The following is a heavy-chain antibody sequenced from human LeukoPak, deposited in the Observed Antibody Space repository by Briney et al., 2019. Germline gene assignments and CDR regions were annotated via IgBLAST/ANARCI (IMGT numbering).Heavy chain of an antibody. CDR2: IYYSGST. J-gene: IGHJ4*02. Sequence: SETLSLTCTVSGGSISSGSYYWGWIRQPPGKGLEWIGSIYYSGSTYYNPSLNSRITVSLDTSNNQLSLKLSSVTAADTAVYYCARDKTFEVVNFFDYWGQGTLVTVSP. CDR1: GGSISSGSYY. V-gene: IGHV4-39*07. D-gene: IGHD3-3*01. CDR3: ARDKTFEVVNFFDY.